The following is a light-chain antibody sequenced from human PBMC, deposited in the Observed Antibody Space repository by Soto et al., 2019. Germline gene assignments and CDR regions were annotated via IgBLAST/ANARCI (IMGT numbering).Light chain of an antibody. CDR1: QGISSY. V-gene: IGKV1-9*01. CDR2: VAS. Sequence: DIQLTQSPSFLSASVGDRVIITCRASQGISSYFAWYQQKPGKAPKILIYVASTLQIGVPSRFSGSGSGTEFTLTISSLQPEDFATYFCQQLNSRPRTFGQGTKVEIK. J-gene: IGKJ1*01. CDR3: QQLNSRPRT.